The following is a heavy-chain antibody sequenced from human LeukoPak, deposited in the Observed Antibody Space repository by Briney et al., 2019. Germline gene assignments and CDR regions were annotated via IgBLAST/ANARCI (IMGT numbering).Heavy chain of an antibody. J-gene: IGHJ6*04. V-gene: IGHV4-31*03. CDR1: GGSISSGGYY. D-gene: IGHD2-2*01. CDR2: IYYSGST. Sequence: PPETLSLTCTVSGGSISSGGYYWSWIRQHPGKGLEWIGYIYYSGSTYYNPSLKSRVTISVDTSKNQFSLKLSSVTAADTAVYYCAGESRSSTSCYGRVDYYYYGMDVWSKGTTVTVSS. CDR3: AGESRSSTSCYGRVDYYYYGMDV.